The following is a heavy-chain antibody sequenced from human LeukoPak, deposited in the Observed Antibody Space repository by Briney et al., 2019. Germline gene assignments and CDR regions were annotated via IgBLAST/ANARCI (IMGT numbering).Heavy chain of an antibody. V-gene: IGHV3-30*02. J-gene: IGHJ6*03. CDR1: GFTFSSYG. CDR2: IRYDGSNK. CDR3: AKDSGGGLRYFDWLPYYMDV. D-gene: IGHD3-9*01. Sequence: GGSLRLSCAASGFTFSSYGMHWVRQAPGKGLEWVAFIRYDGSNKYYADSVKGRFTISRDNSKNTLYLQMNSLRAEDTAVYYCAKDSGGGLRYFDWLPYYMDVWGKGTTVTISS.